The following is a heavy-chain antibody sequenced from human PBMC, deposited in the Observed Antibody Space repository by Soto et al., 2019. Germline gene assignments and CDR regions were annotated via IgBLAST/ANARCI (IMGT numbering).Heavy chain of an antibody. Sequence: VASVKVSCNASGGTFSSYAISWLRQAPGQGLEWMGWISAYNGNTNYAQKLQGRVTMTTDASTSTAYMELRSLRSDDTAVYYCARGGGSSGYNHRAFDIWGQGTMVTVSS. D-gene: IGHD3-22*01. CDR3: ARGGGSSGYNHRAFDI. J-gene: IGHJ3*02. CDR2: ISAYNGNT. V-gene: IGHV1-18*01. CDR1: GGTFSSYA.